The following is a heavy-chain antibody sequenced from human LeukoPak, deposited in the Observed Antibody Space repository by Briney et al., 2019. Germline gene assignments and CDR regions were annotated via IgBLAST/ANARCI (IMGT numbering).Heavy chain of an antibody. J-gene: IGHJ4*02. Sequence: ASVKVSCKASGYTFTSYGISWVRQAPGQGLEWMGWISGYSGNTNYAQKFQGRVTMTTDTSTSTAYMELRSLRSDDTAVYYCATEGYYDSSGAPDYWGQGTLVTVSS. CDR1: GYTFTSYG. V-gene: IGHV1-18*01. D-gene: IGHD3-22*01. CDR2: ISGYSGNT. CDR3: ATEGYYDSSGAPDY.